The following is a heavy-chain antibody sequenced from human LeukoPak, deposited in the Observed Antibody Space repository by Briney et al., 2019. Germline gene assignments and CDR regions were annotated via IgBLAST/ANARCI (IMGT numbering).Heavy chain of an antibody. D-gene: IGHD6-6*01. CDR1: GGSISSGGYY. J-gene: IGHJ4*02. V-gene: IGHV4-31*03. CDR3: ARALSIAAPPGGY. CDR2: VYYSGSI. Sequence: SETLSLTCTVSGGSISSGGYYWSWIRQHPGKGLEWIGYVYYSGSIYYNPSLKSRVTISVDTSENQFSLKLSSVTAADTAVYYCARALSIAAPPGGYWGQGTLVTVSS.